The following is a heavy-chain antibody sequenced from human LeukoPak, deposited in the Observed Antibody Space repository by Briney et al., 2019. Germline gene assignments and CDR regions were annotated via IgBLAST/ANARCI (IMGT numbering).Heavy chain of an antibody. CDR1: GFTFNNYW. V-gene: IGHV3-7*01. J-gene: IGHJ6*02. CDR3: ARTRRYYYGMDV. Sequence: GGSLRLSCAASGFTFNNYWLSWVRQAPGKGLEWVANIKQDGSEKYYVDSVKGRSTISRDNAKNSLYLQMNSLRAEDTAVYYCARTRRYYYGMDVWGQGTTVTVSS. CDR2: IKQDGSEK.